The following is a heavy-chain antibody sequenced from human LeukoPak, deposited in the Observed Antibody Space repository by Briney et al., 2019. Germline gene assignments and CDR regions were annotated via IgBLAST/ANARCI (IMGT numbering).Heavy chain of an antibody. V-gene: IGHV3-74*01. Sequence: GGSLRLSCAASGFTFSSYWMHWVRHAPGKGLVWVSRINSDGSSTSYADSVKGRFSISRDNAKNSLFLQMNSLRAEDTAVYYCASGNYDILGDAFDIWGQGTMVTVSS. CDR2: INSDGSST. CDR1: GFTFSSYW. D-gene: IGHD3-9*01. CDR3: ASGNYDILGDAFDI. J-gene: IGHJ3*02.